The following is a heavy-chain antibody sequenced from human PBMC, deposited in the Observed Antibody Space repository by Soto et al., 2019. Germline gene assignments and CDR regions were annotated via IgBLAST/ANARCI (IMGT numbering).Heavy chain of an antibody. Sequence: PGGSLRLSCAASGFTFSSYAMHWVRQAPGKGLEWVAVISYDGSNKYYADSVKGRFTISRDNSKNTLYLQMNSLRAEDTAVYYCAREEDGDMIVVVITPFFGYWGQGTLVTVSS. CDR1: GFTFSSYA. CDR3: AREEDGDMIVVVITPFFGY. V-gene: IGHV3-30-3*01. CDR2: ISYDGSNK. J-gene: IGHJ4*02. D-gene: IGHD3-22*01.